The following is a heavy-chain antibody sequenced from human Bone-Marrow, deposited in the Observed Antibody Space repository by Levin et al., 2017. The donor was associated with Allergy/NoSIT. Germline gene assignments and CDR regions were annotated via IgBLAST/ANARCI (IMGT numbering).Heavy chain of an antibody. CDR1: GFTFSNAW. Sequence: GESLKISCATSGFTFSNAWMSWVRQAPGKGLEWVGRIYTNAEGGTADYAAPVKGRFTISRDDSKNTVYLQMIRLKTEDTAVYYCSPTPNWNFDSWGQGALVSVSS. D-gene: IGHD1-20*01. V-gene: IGHV3-15*01. CDR3: SPTPNWNFDS. J-gene: IGHJ4*02. CDR2: IYTNAEGGTA.